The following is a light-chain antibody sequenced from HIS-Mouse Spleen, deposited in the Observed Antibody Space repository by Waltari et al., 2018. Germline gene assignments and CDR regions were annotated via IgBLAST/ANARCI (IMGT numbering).Light chain of an antibody. CDR3: CSYAGSSTSVV. J-gene: IGLJ2*01. V-gene: IGLV2-23*01. CDR1: SSDFGSFNP. CDR2: EGS. Sequence: QSALTQPPSVSGSPGQSITISCTGTSSDFGSFNPVSWYQQHPGKAPTLMIYEGSKRPSGVFTRFSGCKSGNTTSLIIAWLQHEEEADYYCCSYAGSSTSVVFGGGTKLTVL.